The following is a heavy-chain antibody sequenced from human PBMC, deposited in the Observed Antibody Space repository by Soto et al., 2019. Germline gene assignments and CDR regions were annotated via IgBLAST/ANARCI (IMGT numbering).Heavy chain of an antibody. D-gene: IGHD3-10*01. V-gene: IGHV1-46*01. Sequence: VASVKVSCQASGYTFTSYYMHWVRQAPGQGLEWMGIINPSGGSTSYAQKFQGRVTMTRDTSTSTVYMELSSLRSEDTAVYYCARDFSGKNDAFDIWGQGTVVTVSS. J-gene: IGHJ3*02. CDR2: INPSGGST. CDR3: ARDFSGKNDAFDI. CDR1: GYTFTSYY.